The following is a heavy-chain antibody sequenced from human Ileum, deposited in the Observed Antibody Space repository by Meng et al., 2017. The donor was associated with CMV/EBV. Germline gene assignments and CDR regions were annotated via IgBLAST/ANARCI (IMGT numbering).Heavy chain of an antibody. V-gene: IGHV3-21*01. Sequence: GGSLRLSCAASGFTFSSYSMNWVRQAPGKGLEWVSSISSSSSYIYYADSVKGRFTISRDNAKNSLYLQMNSLRAEDTAVYYCARDPTQTGYYSYYYYGMDVWGQATTVTVSS. J-gene: IGHJ6*02. CDR2: ISSSSSYI. D-gene: IGHD3-9*01. CDR1: GFTFSSYS. CDR3: ARDPTQTGYYSYYYYGMDV.